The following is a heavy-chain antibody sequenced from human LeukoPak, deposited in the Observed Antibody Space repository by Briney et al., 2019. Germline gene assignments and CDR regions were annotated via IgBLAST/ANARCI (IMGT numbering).Heavy chain of an antibody. CDR3: ARHPYDFWSGYASRYFNY. CDR1: GGSISSYY. D-gene: IGHD3-3*01. CDR2: IYYSGST. J-gene: IGHJ4*02. V-gene: IGHV4-59*08. Sequence: KASETLSLTCTVSGGSISSYYWSWIRQPPGKGLEWIGYIYYSGSTNYNPSLKSRVTISVDTSKNQFSLKLSSVTAADTAVYYCARHPYDFWSGYASRYFNYWGQGTLVTVSS.